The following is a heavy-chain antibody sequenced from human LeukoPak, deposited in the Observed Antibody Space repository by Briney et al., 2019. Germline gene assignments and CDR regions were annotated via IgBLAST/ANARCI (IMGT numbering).Heavy chain of an antibody. CDR2: ICQSGST. Sequence: KPSETLSLTCAVSGYSISSGYYWGWIRQPPGKGLEWIGSICQSGSTYYNPSLKSRVTISVDTSKNQFSLKLSSVTATDTAVYYCAGGVQGRYDYWGQGILVTVSS. D-gene: IGHD1-1*01. V-gene: IGHV4-38-2*01. J-gene: IGHJ4*02. CDR1: GYSISSGYY. CDR3: AGGVQGRYDY.